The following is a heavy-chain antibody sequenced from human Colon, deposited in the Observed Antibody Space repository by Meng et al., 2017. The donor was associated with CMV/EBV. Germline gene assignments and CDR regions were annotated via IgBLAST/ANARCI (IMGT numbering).Heavy chain of an antibody. D-gene: IGHD5-12*01. CDR3: VRDTKWLNWFAP. CDR1: GDSIRRDDYY. CDR2: VYYTGYT. Sequence: SENLSLTCTVSGDSIRRDDYYWGWVRQSPGKGLEWIGSVYYTGYTTFNPSLQSRFNISLDTSKNQFHLKVKSVTAADTAVYYCVRDTKWLNWFAPWGQGTLVTVSS. J-gene: IGHJ5*02. V-gene: IGHV4-39*06.